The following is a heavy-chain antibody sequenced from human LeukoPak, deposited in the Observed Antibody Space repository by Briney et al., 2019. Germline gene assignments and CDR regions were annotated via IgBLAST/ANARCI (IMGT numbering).Heavy chain of an antibody. CDR2: IWYDGSNK. V-gene: IGHV3-33*01. J-gene: IGHJ4*02. D-gene: IGHD3-10*01. Sequence: PGGSLRLSCAASGFTFSSYGMHWVRQAPGKGLEWVAVIWYDGSNKYYADSVKGRFTISRDNSKNTLYLQMNSLRAEDTAVYYCARGGTGKCYGSGSYSYYWGQGTLATVS. CDR1: GFTFSSYG. CDR3: ARGGTGKCYGSGSYSYY.